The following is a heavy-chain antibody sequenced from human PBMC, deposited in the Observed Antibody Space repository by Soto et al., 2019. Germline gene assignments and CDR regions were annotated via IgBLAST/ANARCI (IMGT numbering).Heavy chain of an antibody. CDR1: GGTFSSYA. CDR2: IIPIFGTA. CDR3: ARGGGGPYYYYGMDV. J-gene: IGHJ6*02. V-gene: IGHV1-69*13. Sequence: ASVKVSCKASGGTFSSYAISWVRQAPGQGLEWMGGIIPIFGTANYAQKFQGRVTITADESTSTAYMELSSLRSEDTAVYYCARGGGGPYYYYGMDVWGQGTTVTGSS. D-gene: IGHD2-15*01.